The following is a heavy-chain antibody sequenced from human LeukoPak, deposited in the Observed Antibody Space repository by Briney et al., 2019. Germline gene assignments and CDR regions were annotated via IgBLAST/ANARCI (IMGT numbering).Heavy chain of an antibody. V-gene: IGHV1-2*02. D-gene: IGHD3-10*01. CDR1: GYIFVDFY. CDR3: ARVFYGSGSEFDY. CDR2: INPNSGGT. Sequence: ASVKVSCKASGYIFVDFYMYWVRQAPGQGLEWMGWINPNSGGTNYAQKFQGRVTMTRDTSISTAYMELSRLRSDDTAVYYCARVFYGSGSEFDYWGQGTLVTVSS. J-gene: IGHJ4*02.